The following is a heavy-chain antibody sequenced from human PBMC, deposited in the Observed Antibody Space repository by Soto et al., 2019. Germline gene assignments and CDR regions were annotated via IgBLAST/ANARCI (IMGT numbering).Heavy chain of an antibody. J-gene: IGHJ4*02. CDR1: CDSINSIHW. CDR2: IHHGGTP. V-gene: IGHV4-4*02. Sequence: PSEALSLTASVSCDSINSIHWWNWVRQPPGKGLEWIGHIHHGGTPYYKASLKSRVTISQDRSKNQFSLSLSSVTAADKAMYFCARFAYSGFEYFFASRGQGILVTVSS. CDR3: ARFAYSGFEYFFAS. D-gene: IGHD5-12*01.